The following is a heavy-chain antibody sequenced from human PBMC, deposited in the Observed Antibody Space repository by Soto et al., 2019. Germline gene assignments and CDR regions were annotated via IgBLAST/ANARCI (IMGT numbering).Heavy chain of an antibody. CDR1: GFTFSDYA. CDR2: ISAGGST. Sequence: PGGSLRLSCTGSGFTFSDYAMSWVRQPPGKGLEWVSVISAGGSTYYADSVKGRFTVSRANSKNTLYLQMNSLRAEDTAVYYCANVPIWCSSTSCYTEGFDYWGQGTLVTVSS. D-gene: IGHD2-2*02. J-gene: IGHJ4*02. V-gene: IGHV3-23*01. CDR3: ANVPIWCSSTSCYTEGFDY.